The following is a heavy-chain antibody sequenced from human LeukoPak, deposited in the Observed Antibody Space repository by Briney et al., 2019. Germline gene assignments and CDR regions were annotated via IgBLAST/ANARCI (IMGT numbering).Heavy chain of an antibody. V-gene: IGHV3-30*02. CDR3: AKDVSGMVYAADY. J-gene: IGHJ4*02. D-gene: IGHD2-8*01. Sequence: GGSLRLSCAASGFTFSSYGMHWVRQPPGKGLEWVAFIRYDGSNKYYADSVKGRFTISRDNSKNTLYLQMNSLRAEDTAVHYCAKDVSGMVYAADYWGQGTLVTVSS. CDR1: GFTFSSYG. CDR2: IRYDGSNK.